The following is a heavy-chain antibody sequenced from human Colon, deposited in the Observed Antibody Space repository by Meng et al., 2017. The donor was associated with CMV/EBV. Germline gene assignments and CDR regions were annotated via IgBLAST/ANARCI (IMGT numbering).Heavy chain of an antibody. CDR1: EYSFTSFW. D-gene: IGHD6-13*01. Sequence: GESLKISCKGFEYSFTSFWIGWVRQVPGKGLEWMGVIYPRDSDTIYSPSFEGQVTISADNSINTAYLQWTSLKASDTAMYYCARSSSSFFDYWGQGTLVTVSS. V-gene: IGHV5-51*01. CDR3: ARSSSSFFDY. CDR2: IYPRDSDT. J-gene: IGHJ4*02.